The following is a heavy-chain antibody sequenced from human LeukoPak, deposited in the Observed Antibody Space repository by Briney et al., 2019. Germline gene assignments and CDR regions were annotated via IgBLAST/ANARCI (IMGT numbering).Heavy chain of an antibody. CDR3: ARDRYYGSGSYSSKRKGELDY. CDR1: GFTFSSSA. V-gene: IGHV3-7*01. Sequence: PGGSLRLSCAASGFTFSSSAMNWVRQAPGKGLEWVANIKQDGSEKYYVDSVKGRFTISRDNAKNSLYLQMNSLRAEDTAVYYCARDRYYGSGSYSSKRKGELDYWGQGTLVTVSS. CDR2: IKQDGSEK. D-gene: IGHD3-10*01. J-gene: IGHJ4*02.